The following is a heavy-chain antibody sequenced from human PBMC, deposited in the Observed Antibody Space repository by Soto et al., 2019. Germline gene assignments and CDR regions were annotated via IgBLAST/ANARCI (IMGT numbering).Heavy chain of an antibody. CDR2: IIPILGIA. Sequence: QVQLVQSGAEVKKPGSSVKVSCKASGGTFSSYTISWVRQAPGQGLEWMGRIIPILGIANYAQKFQGRVTITADKSTSTAYMELSSMRSEDTAVYYCAANMGGSGWFDYYYGMDVWGKGTTVTVSS. D-gene: IGHD6-19*01. J-gene: IGHJ6*04. CDR1: GGTFSSYT. CDR3: AANMGGSGWFDYYYGMDV. V-gene: IGHV1-69*02.